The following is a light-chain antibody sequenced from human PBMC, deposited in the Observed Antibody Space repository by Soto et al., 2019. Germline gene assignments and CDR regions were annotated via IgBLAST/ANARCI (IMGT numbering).Light chain of an antibody. J-gene: IGKJ2*01. CDR2: GAS. Sequence: EIVMTQSPATLSVSPGERATLSCRASQSVSSNLAWYQQKPGQAPRLLIYGASTRATGIPARFSGSGSGTEFTLTINSLQSEDFAVYYCQQYKNWPTRDTFGQGTKLEIK. CDR1: QSVSSN. V-gene: IGKV3-15*01. CDR3: QQYKNWPTRDT.